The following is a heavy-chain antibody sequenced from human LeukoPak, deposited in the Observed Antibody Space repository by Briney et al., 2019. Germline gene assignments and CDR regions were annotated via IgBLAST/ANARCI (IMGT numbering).Heavy chain of an antibody. D-gene: IGHD4-17*01. CDR2: IHGSGVTT. CDR3: AKDPNGDYVGAFDS. CDR1: AFSFSSFA. V-gene: IGHV3-23*01. Sequence: GGSLRLSCAASAFSFSSFAMTWVRQAPGKGLEWVSGIHGSGVTTYYADSVKGRFTISRDNSRKMLYLQMNSLRVEDTAVYYCAKDPNGDYVGAFDSWGQGTMVTVSS. J-gene: IGHJ3*02.